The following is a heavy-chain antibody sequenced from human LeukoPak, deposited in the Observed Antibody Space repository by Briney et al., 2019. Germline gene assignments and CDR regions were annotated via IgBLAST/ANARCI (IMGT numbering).Heavy chain of an antibody. V-gene: IGHV3-21*01. J-gene: IGHJ3*02. D-gene: IGHD2-2*02. CDR2: ISSSSSYI. CDR3: ARELESMHCSSTSCYNAFDI. CDR1: GFTFSSYS. Sequence: GGSLRLSCAASGFTFSSYSMNWVRQAPGKGLEWVSSISSSSSYIYYADSVKGRFTISRDNAKNSLYLQMNSLRAEDTAVYYCARELESMHCSSTSCYNAFDIWGQGTMVTVSS.